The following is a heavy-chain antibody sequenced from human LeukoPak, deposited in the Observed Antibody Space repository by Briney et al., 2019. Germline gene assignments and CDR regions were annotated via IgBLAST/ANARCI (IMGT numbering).Heavy chain of an antibody. CDR1: GFTFGDYA. V-gene: IGHV3-23*01. Sequence: GGSLRLSCTASGFTFGDYAMSWVRQAPGKGLEWVSAISGSGGSTYYADSVKGRFTISRDNSKNTLYLQMNSLRAEDTAVYYCAKTSMIVVVITPYFDYWGQGTLVTVSS. J-gene: IGHJ4*02. D-gene: IGHD3-22*01. CDR3: AKTSMIVVVITPYFDY. CDR2: ISGSGGST.